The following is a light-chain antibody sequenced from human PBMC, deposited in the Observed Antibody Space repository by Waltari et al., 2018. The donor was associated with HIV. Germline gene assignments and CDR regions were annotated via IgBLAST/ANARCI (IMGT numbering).Light chain of an antibody. V-gene: IGLV3-21*03. CDR3: QVWYFTTDHVV. CDR1: NVGSKR. Sequence: SYILTQSPSVSVAPGKTAKISCGGDNVGSKRVHWYQQKSGQAPLLVIYDDAARPSGIPARFSGSNSGNTATLTITRVEVGDEADYYCQVWYFTTDHVVFGGGTKLTVL. J-gene: IGLJ3*02. CDR2: DDA.